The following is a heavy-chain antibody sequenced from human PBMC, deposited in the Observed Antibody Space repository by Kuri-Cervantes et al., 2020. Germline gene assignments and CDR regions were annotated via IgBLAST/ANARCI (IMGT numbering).Heavy chain of an antibody. Sequence: SLKISCAASGFTFDDYAMHWVRQAPGKGLEWVAGISWNSGSIGYADSVKGRFTISRDNSKNTLYLQMNSLRAEDTALYYCAKDRNYCSSTSCYLTVTLDYWGQGTLVTVSS. CDR3: AKDRNYCSSTSCYLTVTLDY. D-gene: IGHD2-2*01. J-gene: IGHJ4*02. V-gene: IGHV3-9*01. CDR1: GFTFDDYA. CDR2: ISWNSGSI.